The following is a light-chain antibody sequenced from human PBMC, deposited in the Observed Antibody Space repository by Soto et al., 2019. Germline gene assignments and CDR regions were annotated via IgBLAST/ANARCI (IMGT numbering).Light chain of an antibody. CDR3: ETWDSNTRV. Sequence: QAVLTQSSSASASLGSSVKLTCTLSSGHSSYIIAWHQQKPGKAPPYLMKLEGSGSYNKGSGVPDRFSGSSSGADRYLTISNLQFADEADYYCETWDSNTRVFGGGTTLTVL. CDR1: SGHSSYI. V-gene: IGLV4-60*02. J-gene: IGLJ3*02. CDR2: LEGSGSY.